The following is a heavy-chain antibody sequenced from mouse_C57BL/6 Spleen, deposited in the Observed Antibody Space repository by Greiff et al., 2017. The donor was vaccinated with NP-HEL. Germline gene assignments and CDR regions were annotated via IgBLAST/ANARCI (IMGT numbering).Heavy chain of an antibody. CDR2: INYDGSST. CDR1: GFTFSDYY. CDR3: ARDKGRAMDY. V-gene: IGHV5-16*01. Sequence: VQLKESEGGLVQPGSSMKLSCTASGFTFSDYYMAWVRQVPEKGLEWVANINYDGSSTYYLDSLKSRFIISRDNATNILYLQMSSLKSEDTATYYCARDKGRAMDYWGQGTSVTVSS. J-gene: IGHJ4*01. D-gene: IGHD3-3*01.